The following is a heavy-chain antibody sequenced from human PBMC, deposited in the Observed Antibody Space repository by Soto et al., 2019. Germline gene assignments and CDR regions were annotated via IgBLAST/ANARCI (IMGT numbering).Heavy chain of an antibody. J-gene: IGHJ3*02. V-gene: IGHV1-69*13. Sequence: SAKVSCKASGGTFSSYAISWVRQAPGQGLEWMGGIIPIFGTANYAQKFQGRVTITADESTSTAYMELSSLRSEDTAVYYCANRVAEESWCSSTSCFLIVFDIWGKGTLVTVSS. CDR3: ANRVAEESWCSSTSCFLIVFDI. D-gene: IGHD2-2*01. CDR2: IIPIFGTA. CDR1: GGTFSSYA.